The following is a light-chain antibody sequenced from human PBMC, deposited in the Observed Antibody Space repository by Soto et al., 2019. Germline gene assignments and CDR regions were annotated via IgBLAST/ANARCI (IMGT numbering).Light chain of an antibody. CDR2: HVS. J-gene: IGLJ1*01. V-gene: IGLV2-14*01. CDR1: SSDVGGYNY. CDR3: SSYTSTSTYV. Sequence: QSTLTQRASVSGSPGQSVAISCTGTSSDVGGYNYVSWYQQYPGKAPKLMIYHVSNRPSGVSNRFSGSKSGNSASLTISGLQAEDEADYYCSSYTSTSTYVFGTGTKLTVL.